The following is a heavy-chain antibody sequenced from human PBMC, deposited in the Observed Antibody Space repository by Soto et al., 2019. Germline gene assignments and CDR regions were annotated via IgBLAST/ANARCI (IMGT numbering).Heavy chain of an antibody. CDR1: GGSISSGGYS. D-gene: IGHD2-2*01. J-gene: IGHJ6*02. V-gene: IGHV4-30-2*01. Sequence: PSETLSLTCAVSGGSISSGGYSWSWIRQPPGKGLEWIGYIYHSGSTYYNPSLKSRVTISVDRSKNQFSLKLSSVTAADTAVYYCARTDGSISTSAGYYYGMDVWGQGTTVTVSS. CDR2: IYHSGST. CDR3: ARTDGSISTSAGYYYGMDV.